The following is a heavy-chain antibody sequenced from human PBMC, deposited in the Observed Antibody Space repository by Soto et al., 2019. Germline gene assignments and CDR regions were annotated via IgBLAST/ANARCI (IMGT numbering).Heavy chain of an antibody. D-gene: IGHD3-22*01. V-gene: IGHV3-23*01. J-gene: IGHJ4*02. CDR1: GFTFSSYA. CDR2: ISGSGGST. CDR3: AKGPFPYYYDSSGYLDY. Sequence: GGSLRLSCAASGFTFSSYAMSWVRQAPGKGLEWVSAISGSGGSTYYADSVKGRFTISRDNSKNTLYLQMNSLRAEDTAVYYCAKGPFPYYYDSSGYLDYWGQGTLVTVSS.